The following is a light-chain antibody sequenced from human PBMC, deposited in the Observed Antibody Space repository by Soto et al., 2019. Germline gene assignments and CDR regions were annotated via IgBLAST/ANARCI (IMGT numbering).Light chain of an antibody. CDR1: QSVTSNY. CDR2: GAS. CDR3: QQYDTSPPLT. J-gene: IGKJ4*01. V-gene: IGKV3-20*01. Sequence: EIVLTQSPGTLSLSPGDRATLSCRASQSVTSNYLAWYQQKPGQAPRLLLYGASRRAIGIPDRFSGSGSGTDFTLTISRLEPEDFAVYCCQQYDTSPPLTFGGGTKVEIK.